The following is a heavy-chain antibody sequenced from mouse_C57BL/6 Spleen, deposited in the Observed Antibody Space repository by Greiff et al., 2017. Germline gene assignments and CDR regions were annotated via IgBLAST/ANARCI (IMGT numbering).Heavy chain of an antibody. Sequence: QVQLQQPGAELVKPGASVKLSCKASGYTFTSYWMQWVKQRPGQGLEWIGEIDPSDSYTNYNQKFKGKATLTVDTSSSTAYMQLSSLTSEDSAVYDCANNYGSSFPFAYWGQGTLVTVSA. CDR3: ANNYGSSFPFAY. V-gene: IGHV1-50*01. CDR2: IDPSDSYT. J-gene: IGHJ3*01. CDR1: GYTFTSYW. D-gene: IGHD1-1*01.